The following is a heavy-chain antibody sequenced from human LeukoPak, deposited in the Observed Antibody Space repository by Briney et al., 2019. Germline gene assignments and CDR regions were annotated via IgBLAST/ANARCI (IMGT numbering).Heavy chain of an antibody. J-gene: IGHJ6*03. V-gene: IGHV3-30*02. D-gene: IGHD1-7*01. CDR2: IRYDGSNK. CDR3: AKVNWNSRIYYMDV. CDR1: GFTFSSYG. Sequence: HPGGSLRLSCAASGFTFSSYGMHWVRQDPAKGLEWGAFIRYDGSNKYYADSVKGRFTISRDNSKNTLYLQMNSPRAEDTAVYYCAKVNWNSRIYYMDVWGKGTRSPSP.